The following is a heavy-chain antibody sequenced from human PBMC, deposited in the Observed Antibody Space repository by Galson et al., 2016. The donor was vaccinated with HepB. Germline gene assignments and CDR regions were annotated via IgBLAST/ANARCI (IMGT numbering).Heavy chain of an antibody. V-gene: IGHV4-4*02. J-gene: IGHJ6*02. CDR2: IYHSGST. D-gene: IGHD3-10*01. CDR3: ARCSSGSYSFYYYGMDV. CDR1: GDSLTSNNW. Sequence: ETLSLTCAVSGDSLTSNNWWGWVRQSPEKGLEWIGEIYHSGSTKYNPSLKSRVTISADKSKNHFFLNLTSVTAADTAVYYCARCSSGSYSFYYYGMDVWGQGTTVTVSS.